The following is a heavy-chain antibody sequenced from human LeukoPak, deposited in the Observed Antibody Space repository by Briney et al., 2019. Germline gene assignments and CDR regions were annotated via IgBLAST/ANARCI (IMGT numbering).Heavy chain of an antibody. J-gene: IGHJ5*02. CDR1: GGSISSYY. CDR3: TGDERRGTYGHWFDP. V-gene: IGHV4-59*01. D-gene: IGHD3-16*01. CDR2: VYYSETT. Sequence: SETLSLTCTVSGGSISSYYWSWIRQAPGKGLEWIRYVYYSETTNYNPSLKSRVSISVDTSKNQFYLKLTSVTAADTAVYYCTGDERRGTYGHWFDPWGQGTLVTVSS.